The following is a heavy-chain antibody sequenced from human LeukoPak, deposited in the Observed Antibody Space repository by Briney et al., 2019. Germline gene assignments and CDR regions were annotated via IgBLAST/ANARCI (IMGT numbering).Heavy chain of an antibody. V-gene: IGHV1-3*01. CDR3: ALETGPSEYYFVY. CDR2: INAGNGNT. J-gene: IGHJ4*02. CDR1: GYTFTSYA. D-gene: IGHD1-14*01. Sequence: ASVKVSCKASGYTFTSYAMHWVRQAPGQRLEWMGWINAGNGNTKYSQKFQGRVTITRDTSASTAYMELSSLRSEDTAVYYCALETGPSEYYFVYWGQGTLVTVSS.